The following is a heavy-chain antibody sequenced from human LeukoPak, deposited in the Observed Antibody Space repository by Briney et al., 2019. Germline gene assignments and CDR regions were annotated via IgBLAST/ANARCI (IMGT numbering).Heavy chain of an antibody. D-gene: IGHD4-17*01. Sequence: SETLSLTCTVSGGSISSYYWSWIRQPPGKGLEWIGYIYYSGSTNYNPSLKSRVTISVDTSKNQFSLKLSSVTAADTAAYYCARTPLRWYFDLWGRGTLVTVSS. CDR1: GGSISSYY. J-gene: IGHJ2*01. V-gene: IGHV4-59*01. CDR2: IYYSGST. CDR3: ARTPLRWYFDL.